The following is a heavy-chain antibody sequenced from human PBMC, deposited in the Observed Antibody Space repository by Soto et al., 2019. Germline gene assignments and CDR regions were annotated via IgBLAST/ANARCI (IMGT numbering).Heavy chain of an antibody. Sequence: ASETLSLTCTVSGGSISSYYWSWIRQPPGKGLEWIGYIYYSGSTNYNPSLKSRVTISVDTSKNQFSLKLSSVTAADTAVYYCARAWSSGWAYWGQGTLVTVSS. CDR3: ARAWSSGWAY. D-gene: IGHD6-19*01. CDR2: IYYSGST. J-gene: IGHJ4*02. CDR1: GGSISSYY. V-gene: IGHV4-59*01.